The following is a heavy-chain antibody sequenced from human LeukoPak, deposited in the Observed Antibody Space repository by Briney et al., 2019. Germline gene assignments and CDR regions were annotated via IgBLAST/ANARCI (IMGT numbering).Heavy chain of an antibody. CDR3: AGSWYVVVPVYYYYMDV. Sequence: ASVKVSCKASGGTFSSYAISWVRQAPGQGLEWMGGIIPIFGTANYAQKFQGRVTITADEFTSTAYMELSSLRSEDTAVYYCAGSWYVVVPVYYYYMDVWGKGTTVTVSS. J-gene: IGHJ6*03. CDR2: IIPIFGTA. CDR1: GGTFSSYA. D-gene: IGHD2-2*01. V-gene: IGHV1-69*13.